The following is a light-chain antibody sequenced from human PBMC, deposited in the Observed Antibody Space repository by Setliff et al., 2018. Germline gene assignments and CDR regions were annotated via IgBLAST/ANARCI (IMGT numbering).Light chain of an antibody. J-gene: IGLJ1*01. V-gene: IGLV1-44*01. Sequence: QSVLTQPPSASGTPGQRSTISCSGGTSNIGSNPVNWYQQLPGTAPKLLIYSNNQRPSGVPDRFSGSKSGTSASLAVSGLQSEDEADFYCEAWDDSLNGYVFGSGT. CDR2: SNN. CDR1: TSNIGSNP. CDR3: EAWDDSLNGYV.